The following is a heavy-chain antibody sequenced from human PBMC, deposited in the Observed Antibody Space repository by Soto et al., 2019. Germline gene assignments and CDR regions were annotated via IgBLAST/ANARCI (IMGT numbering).Heavy chain of an antibody. CDR1: GFTFDDYA. V-gene: IGHV3-9*01. Sequence: EVQLVESGGGLVQPGRSLRLSCAASGFTFDDYAMHWVRQAPGKGLEWVSGISWNSGSIGYADSVKGRFTISRDNAKNSLYLQKNSLRAEDTALYYCAKDMVGMITFGGVIGGVGVGYYYYMDVWGKGTTVTVSS. D-gene: IGHD3-16*02. CDR3: AKDMVGMITFGGVIGGVGVGYYYYMDV. J-gene: IGHJ6*03. CDR2: ISWNSGSI.